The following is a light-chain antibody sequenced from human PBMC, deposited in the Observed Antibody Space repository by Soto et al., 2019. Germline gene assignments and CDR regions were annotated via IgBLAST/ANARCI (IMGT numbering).Light chain of an antibody. CDR1: QSVSSY. J-gene: IGKJ5*01. CDR3: QQRSNWPPLT. CDR2: DAS. V-gene: IGKV3-11*01. Sequence: EIVLTQSPGTLSLSPVEIATLSCRASQSVSSYLAWYQQKPGQAPRLLIYDASNRATGIPARFSGSGSGTDFTLTISSLEPEDFAVYYCQQRSNWPPLTFGQGTRLEIK.